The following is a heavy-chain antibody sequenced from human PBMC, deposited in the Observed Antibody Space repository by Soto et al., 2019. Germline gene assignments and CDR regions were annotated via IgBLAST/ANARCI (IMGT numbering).Heavy chain of an antibody. Sequence: QVQLQESGPGLVKPSETLSLTCTVSGGFVNSGGYYWSWIRQPPGKGLDWIGSLYSSGNTNYTPSLKSRVTISLNTSKNQFSLTLSLVTAADTAVYYCARGGAPYNWFDPWGQGTLVTVSS. D-gene: IGHD3-16*01. CDR1: GGFVNSGGYY. J-gene: IGHJ5*02. V-gene: IGHV4-61*08. CDR2: LYSSGNT. CDR3: ARGGAPYNWFDP.